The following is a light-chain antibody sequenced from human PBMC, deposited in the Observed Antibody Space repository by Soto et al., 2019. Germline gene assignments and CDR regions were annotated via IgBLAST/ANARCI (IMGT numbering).Light chain of an antibody. CDR2: GAS. J-gene: IGKJ2*01. CDR1: QSVGSY. V-gene: IGKV3-11*01. CDR3: QHRGNWPRT. Sequence: EIVLTQSPATLSLSPGERATLSCRASQSVGSYLAWYQQKPGQAPRLLIYGASNRATDIPARFSGSGSGTDFTLTISSLEPEDFAVYYCQHRGNWPRTFGQGTKLEIK.